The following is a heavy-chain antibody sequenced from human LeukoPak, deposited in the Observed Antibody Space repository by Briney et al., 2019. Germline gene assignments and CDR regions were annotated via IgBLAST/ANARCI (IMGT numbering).Heavy chain of an antibody. J-gene: IGHJ4*02. CDR1: GFTFSSSW. CDR3: ASQADSAYGDYN. Sequence: GGSLRLSCVASGFTFSSSWMSWARQAPGKGLEWVANIKQDGSEKYCVDSVKGRFTISRDNAKNSLYLQMNSLRAEDTAVYYCASQADSAYGDYNWGQGTLVTVSS. D-gene: IGHD4-17*01. CDR2: IKQDGSEK. V-gene: IGHV3-7*02.